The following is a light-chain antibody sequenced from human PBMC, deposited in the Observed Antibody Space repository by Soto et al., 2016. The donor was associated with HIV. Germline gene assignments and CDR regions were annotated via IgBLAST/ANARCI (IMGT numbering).Light chain of an antibody. Sequence: SYELTQPPSVSVAPGKTARITCGGNNIGSESVHWYQQKPGQAPVLVVYDDSDRPSGIPERFSGSNSGNTATLTISRVEAGDEADYYCQVWDSSSDHSLFGGGTKLTVL. CDR3: QVWDSSSDHSL. J-gene: IGLJ2*01. CDR2: DDS. CDR1: NIGSES. V-gene: IGLV3-21*03.